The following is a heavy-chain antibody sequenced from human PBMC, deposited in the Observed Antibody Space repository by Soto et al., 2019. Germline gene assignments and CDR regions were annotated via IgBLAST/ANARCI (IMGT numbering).Heavy chain of an antibody. D-gene: IGHD3-3*01. CDR2: ISGSGGST. Sequence: EVQLLESGGGLVQPGGSLRLSCAASGFTFSSYAMSWVRQAPGKGLEWVSAISGSGGSTYYADSVKGRFTISRDNSKNTLYLQMNSLRAKDTAVYYCAKWVTIFGGLDPWGQGTLVTVSS. CDR3: AKWVTIFGGLDP. CDR1: GFTFSSYA. J-gene: IGHJ5*02. V-gene: IGHV3-23*01.